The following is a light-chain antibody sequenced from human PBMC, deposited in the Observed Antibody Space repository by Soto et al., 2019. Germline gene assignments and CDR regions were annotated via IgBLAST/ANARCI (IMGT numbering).Light chain of an antibody. CDR3: QHHNSYLALT. Sequence: DIQMTQSPSSLSASVGDRVTITCRASQSIRNDLGWYQQKPGKAPKRLIYAASTLQTGVPSRFSGTGSGTEFILSISSLQPEDCATYYCQHHNSYLALTFGGGTKVEIK. J-gene: IGKJ4*01. CDR2: AAS. CDR1: QSIRND. V-gene: IGKV1-17*01.